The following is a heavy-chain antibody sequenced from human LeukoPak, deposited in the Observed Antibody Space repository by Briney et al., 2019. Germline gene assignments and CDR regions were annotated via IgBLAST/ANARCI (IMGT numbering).Heavy chain of an antibody. CDR3: ARLLHYYDSSGYYHFDY. CDR1: GGSFSGYY. V-gene: IGHV4-34*01. J-gene: IGHJ4*02. Sequence: SETLSLTCAVYGGSFSGYYWSWIRQPPGKGLEWIGEINHSGSTNYNPSLKSRVTISVDTSKNQFSLKLSSVTAADTAVYYCARLLHYYDSSGYYHFDYWGQGTLVTVSS. D-gene: IGHD3-22*01. CDR2: INHSGST.